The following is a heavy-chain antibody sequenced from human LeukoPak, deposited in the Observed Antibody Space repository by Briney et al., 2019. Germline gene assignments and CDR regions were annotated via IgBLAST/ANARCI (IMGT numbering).Heavy chain of an antibody. Sequence: GGSLRLSCAASGFTVSSDYMSWVRQAPGKGLEWVSTIYSGGSTYYADSVKGRFTISRDNTENTLYLQMNSLRAEDTAVYYCASLGYCSGGSCPIWGQGTMVTVSS. D-gene: IGHD2-15*01. CDR1: GFTVSSDY. CDR3: ASLGYCSGGSCPI. CDR2: IYSGGST. V-gene: IGHV3-53*01. J-gene: IGHJ3*02.